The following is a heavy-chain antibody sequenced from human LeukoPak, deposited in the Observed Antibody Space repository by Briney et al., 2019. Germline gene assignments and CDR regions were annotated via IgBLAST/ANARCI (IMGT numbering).Heavy chain of an antibody. D-gene: IGHD4-17*01. CDR2: MSSSGSTI. CDR1: GFTFSSYG. J-gene: IGHJ4*02. Sequence: PGGSLRLSFAASGFTFSSYGMHWVRQAPGKGLEWVSYMSSSGSTIYYADSVKGRFTISRDNAKNSLYLQMNSLRAEDTAVYYCARVSGVSYGDYLPDWGQGTLVTVSS. CDR3: ARVSGVSYGDYLPD. V-gene: IGHV3-48*04.